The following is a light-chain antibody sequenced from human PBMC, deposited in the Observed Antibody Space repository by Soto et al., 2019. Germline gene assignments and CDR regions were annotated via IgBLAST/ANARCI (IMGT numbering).Light chain of an antibody. V-gene: IGKV1-16*01. CDR2: AAS. CDR1: QRIDDY. Sequence: DLQMTQSPSSLSASVGDRVTLTCRASQRIDDYLGWFQQKPGKAPKSLISAASRLQSGVPSRFSATGSGTDFTLTIVSLEPEDFATYYCQHYNSYSEAFGQGTKVELK. CDR3: QHYNSYSEA. J-gene: IGKJ1*01.